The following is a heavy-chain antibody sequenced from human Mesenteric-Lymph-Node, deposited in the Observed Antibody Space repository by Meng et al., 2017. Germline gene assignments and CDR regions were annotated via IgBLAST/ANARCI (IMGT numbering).Heavy chain of an antibody. CDR3: ARDWGSMGY. CDR1: GFTFSGSA. CDR2: IRSKANSYAT. D-gene: IGHD2/OR15-2a*01. Sequence: EVQRGESGGGLVQPGGSLNLSCAASGFTFSGSAMHWVRQASGKGLEWVGRIRSKANSYATAYAASVKGRFTISRDDSKNTAYLQMNSLRAEDTAVYYCARDWGSMGYWGQGTLVTVSS. V-gene: IGHV3-73*02. J-gene: IGHJ4*02.